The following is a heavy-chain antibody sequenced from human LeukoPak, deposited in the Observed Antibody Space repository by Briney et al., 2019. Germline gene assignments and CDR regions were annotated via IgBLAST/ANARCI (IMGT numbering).Heavy chain of an antibody. V-gene: IGHV4-34*01. CDR3: ARAPSGEVESAARGDYLDY. CDR2: INHSGGT. J-gene: IGHJ4*02. CDR1: GGSFSGSY. D-gene: IGHD6-13*01. Sequence: PSETLSLTCAVYGGSFSGSYWSRIRQPPGQGLEWIGEINHSGGTNDNPSLKSRVTISVDTSKNHFSLKMNSVTAADTAVYDCARAPSGEVESAARGDYLDYWGQRTPVTVSS.